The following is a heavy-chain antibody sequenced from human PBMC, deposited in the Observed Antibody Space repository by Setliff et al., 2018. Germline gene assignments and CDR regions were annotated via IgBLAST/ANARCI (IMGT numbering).Heavy chain of an antibody. Sequence: SVKVSCKATGGTFRNYGISWARQAPGQGLEWMGGTIPMFGTTNYAQKFQGRVTVITDESTSTAYMELSSLKSEDTAMYYCAREGVDTRSSTDYRYYMDVWGKGTTVTVSS. J-gene: IGHJ6*03. CDR1: GGTFRNYG. D-gene: IGHD2-15*01. V-gene: IGHV1-69*05. CDR3: AREGVDTRSSTDYRYYMDV. CDR2: TIPMFGTT.